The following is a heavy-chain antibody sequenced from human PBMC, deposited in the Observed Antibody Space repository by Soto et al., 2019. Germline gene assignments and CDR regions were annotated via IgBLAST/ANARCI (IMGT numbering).Heavy chain of an antibody. CDR3: ARGRRFFYSYGLVYDYYGMDV. D-gene: IGHD5-18*01. Sequence: SETLSLTCAVYCGSFSGYYWSWIRQPPGKGLEWIGEINRSGSTNYNPSLKSRVTISVDTSKNQFSLKLSSVTAADTAVYYCARGRRFFYSYGLVYDYYGMDVWGQGTTVTVSS. CDR1: CGSFSGYY. CDR2: INRSGST. J-gene: IGHJ6*02. V-gene: IGHV4-34*01.